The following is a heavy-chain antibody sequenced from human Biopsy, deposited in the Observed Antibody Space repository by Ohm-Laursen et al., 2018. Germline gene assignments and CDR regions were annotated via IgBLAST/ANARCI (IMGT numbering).Heavy chain of an antibody. Sequence: SDTLSLTYAVFGKTFSDYQWSWIRQPPGKGLEWIGQINQAGTTNYNPSLKSRVSISAGASKYEFSLRLTSVTAADTAVYLCGNEVHGRDYWGLGAQVTVSS. V-gene: IGHV4-34*08. CDR2: INQAGTT. CDR3: GNEVHGRDY. CDR1: GKTFSDYQ. J-gene: IGHJ4*02. D-gene: IGHD2-15*01.